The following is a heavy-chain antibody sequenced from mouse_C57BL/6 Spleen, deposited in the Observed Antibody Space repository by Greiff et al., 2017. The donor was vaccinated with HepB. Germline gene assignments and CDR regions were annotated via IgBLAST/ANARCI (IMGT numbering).Heavy chain of an antibody. CDR2: INPYNGGT. D-gene: IGHD2-1*01. V-gene: IGHV1-19*01. CDR3: ARGGDLNYGNYRDAMDY. CDR1: GYTFTDYY. Sequence: VQLQQSGPVLVKPGASVKMSCKASGYTFTDYYMNWVKQSHGKSLEWIGVINPYNGGTSYNQKFKGKATLTVDKSSSTAYMELNSLTSEDSAVYYGARGGDLNYGNYRDAMDYWGQGTSVTVSS. J-gene: IGHJ4*01.